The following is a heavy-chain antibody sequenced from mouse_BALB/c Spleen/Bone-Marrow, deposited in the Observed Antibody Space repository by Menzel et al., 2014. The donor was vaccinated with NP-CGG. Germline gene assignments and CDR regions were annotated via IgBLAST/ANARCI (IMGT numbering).Heavy chain of an antibody. V-gene: IGHV1-9*01. CDR1: GYTFSSYW. D-gene: IGHD2-4*01. CDR3: ARDHYDYDVGFVY. CDR2: FLPGTGGS. J-gene: IGHJ3*01. Sequence: VQLHQSGAELMKPGASVKISCKATGYTFSSYWIEWVKQRPGHGLEWIGEFLPGTGGSNYNEKFKGKATFTADTSSNTAYMQLSSLTSEDSAVYYCARDHYDYDVGFVYWGQGTLVTVSS.